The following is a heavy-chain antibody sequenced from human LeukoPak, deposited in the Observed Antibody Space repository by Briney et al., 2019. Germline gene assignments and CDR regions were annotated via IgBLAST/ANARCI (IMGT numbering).Heavy chain of an antibody. CDR3: ARGIQLWSGPDSHYYFDY. V-gene: IGHV4-31*03. D-gene: IGHD5-18*01. CDR1: GGSISSGGYY. J-gene: IGHJ4*02. Sequence: SETLSLTCTVSGGSISSGGYYWSWIRQHPGKGLEWIGYIYYSGSTYYNPSLKSRVTISVDTSKNQFFLKLSSVTAADTAVYYCARGIQLWSGPDSHYYFDYWGQGTLVTVSS. CDR2: IYYSGST.